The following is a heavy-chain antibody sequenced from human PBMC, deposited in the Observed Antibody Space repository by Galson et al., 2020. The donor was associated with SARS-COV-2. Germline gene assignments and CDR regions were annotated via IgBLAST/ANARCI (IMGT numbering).Heavy chain of an antibody. CDR3: ARERGDYVSWFDP. CDR2: IIPIFGTA. CDR1: GGTFSSYA. D-gene: IGHD4-17*01. J-gene: IGHJ5*02. Sequence: SVKVSCKASGGTFSSYAISWVRQAPGQGLEWMGGIIPIFGTANYAQKFQGRVTITTDKSTSTAYMELSSLRSEDTAVYYCARERGDYVSWFDPWGQGTLVTVSS. V-gene: IGHV1-69*05.